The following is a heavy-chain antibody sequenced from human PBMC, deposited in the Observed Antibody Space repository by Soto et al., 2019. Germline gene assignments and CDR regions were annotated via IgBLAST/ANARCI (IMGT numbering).Heavy chain of an antibody. CDR2: ITSSGAST. Sequence: GGSLRLSCAASGFTFSTYAMSWVRQAPGTGLEWVSSITSSGASTYYADSVKGRFTISRDNSKNTLYLQMNSLRVEDTAIYYCAKDSVGVTGWFDPWGQGTLVTVSS. CDR3: AKDSVGVTGWFDP. CDR1: GFTFSTYA. D-gene: IGHD1-26*01. V-gene: IGHV3-23*01. J-gene: IGHJ5*02.